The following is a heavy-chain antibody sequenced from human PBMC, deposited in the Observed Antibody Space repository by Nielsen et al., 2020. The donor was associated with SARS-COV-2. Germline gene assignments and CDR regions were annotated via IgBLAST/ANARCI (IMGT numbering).Heavy chain of an antibody. Sequence: ASVKVSCKASGYSFTGYYLHWVRQAPGQGLEWMGRISPHRGVTNYAQKFQGRVTLTRDTSTSTAYMDLSRLRTDDTAVYYCARDLSQSRDGMDVWGQGTTVTVSS. V-gene: IGHV1-2*06. J-gene: IGHJ6*02. D-gene: IGHD4-11*01. CDR3: ARDLSQSRDGMDV. CDR1: GYSFTGYY. CDR2: ISPHRGVT.